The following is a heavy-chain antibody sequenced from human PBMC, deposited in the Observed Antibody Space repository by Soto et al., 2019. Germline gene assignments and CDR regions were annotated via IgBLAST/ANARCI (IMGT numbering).Heavy chain of an antibody. J-gene: IGHJ6*02. V-gene: IGHV1-3*05. CDR3: AREEQQLVRGTYYYYYGMDV. CDR1: GYTFTNYA. CDR2: IHAGNGNT. Sequence: QVHLVQSGAEEKKPGASVKVSCKASGYTFTNYAMHWVRQAPGQRLEWMGWIHAGNGNTKYSQKCQGRVTITRDTSASTAYMELSSLTSEDTAVYYCAREEQQLVRGTYYYYYGMDVWGQGTTVTVSS. D-gene: IGHD6-13*01.